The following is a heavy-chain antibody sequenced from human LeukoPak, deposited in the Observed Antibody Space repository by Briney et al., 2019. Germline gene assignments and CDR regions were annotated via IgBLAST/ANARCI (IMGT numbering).Heavy chain of an antibody. Sequence: SETLSLTCTVSGGSISSYYWSWIRRPPGKGLEWIGYIYYSGSTNYNPSLKSRVTISVDTSKNQFSLKLSSVTAADTAVYYCARSDASGHDYWGQGTLVTVSS. D-gene: IGHD6-19*01. V-gene: IGHV4-59*01. J-gene: IGHJ4*02. CDR2: IYYSGST. CDR1: GGSISSYY. CDR3: ARSDASGHDY.